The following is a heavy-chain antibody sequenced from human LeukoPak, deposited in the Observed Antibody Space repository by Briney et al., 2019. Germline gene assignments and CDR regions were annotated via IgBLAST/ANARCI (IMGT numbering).Heavy chain of an antibody. CDR3: GRDPNGDYIGAFEF. J-gene: IGHJ3*01. V-gene: IGHV3-23*01. CDR2: IKGSGSYA. Sequence: GGSLGLSCVGSDFTFANYAMTWVRLTPGKGLEWVSSIKGSGSYAMYADSVGGRFTTSRDNSRNTIFLQMTSLRAEDTAIYYCGRDPNGDYIGAFEFWGLGTLVSVSS. D-gene: IGHD4-17*01. CDR1: DFTFANYA.